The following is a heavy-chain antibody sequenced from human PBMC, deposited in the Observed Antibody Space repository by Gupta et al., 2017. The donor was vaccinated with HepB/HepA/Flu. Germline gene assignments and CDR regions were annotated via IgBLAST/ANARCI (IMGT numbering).Heavy chain of an antibody. CDR1: GGSISSYS. Sequence: QVQLQESGPGLVKPSETLSLTCTVSGGSISSYSWSWIRQPAGQGLEWIGRIYTSGSTNYNPSLKSRVTMSVDTSKNQFSLKLSSVTAADTAVYYCARDRIVVVPAAIRVVVAFDIWGQGTMVTGSS. CDR3: ARDRIVVVPAAIRVVVAFDI. CDR2: IYTSGST. V-gene: IGHV4-4*07. J-gene: IGHJ3*02. D-gene: IGHD2-2*02.